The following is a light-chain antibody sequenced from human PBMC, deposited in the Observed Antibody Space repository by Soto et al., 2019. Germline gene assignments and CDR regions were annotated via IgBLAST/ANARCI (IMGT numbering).Light chain of an antibody. CDR1: QSVGRN. CDR3: QHYYNWPRT. Sequence: EIVMTQSPATLSVSPGDRVSLSCRASQSVGRNLGWYQQKPGQAPRLLIYGASTRATGIPARFAGSGSGTEFTLPISSLQSEDFAVYFCQHYYNWPRTFGQGTKVEIK. J-gene: IGKJ1*01. V-gene: IGKV3-15*01. CDR2: GAS.